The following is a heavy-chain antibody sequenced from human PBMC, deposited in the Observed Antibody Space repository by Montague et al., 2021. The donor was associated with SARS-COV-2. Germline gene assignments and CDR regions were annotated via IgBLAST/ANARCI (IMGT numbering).Heavy chain of an antibody. V-gene: IGHV3-23*03. J-gene: IGHJ3*02. CDR3: AKSAWGVTDALDI. D-gene: IGHD1-26*01. CDR1: EFAFSSYA. Sequence: SLRLSCAAPEFAFSSYAMSWVRQAPGKGLEWVSAIYSGGSSTFYADSVKGRFTISRDNSKNTLYLQMNSLRAEDTAVYYCAKSAWGVTDALDIWGQGTMVTVSS. CDR2: IYSGGSST.